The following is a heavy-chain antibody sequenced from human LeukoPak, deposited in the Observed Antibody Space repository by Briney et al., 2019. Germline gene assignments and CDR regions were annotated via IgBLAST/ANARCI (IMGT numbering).Heavy chain of an antibody. CDR1: GYTFTSYG. CDR3: ARDAGYSSARPFDY. D-gene: IGHD6-19*01. V-gene: IGHV1-18*01. Sequence: ASVKVSCKASGYTFTSYGISWVRQAPGQGLEWMGWISAYNGNTNYAQKLQGRVTMTTDTSTSTAYMELRSLRSDDAAVYYCARDAGYSSARPFDYWGQGTLVTVSS. CDR2: ISAYNGNT. J-gene: IGHJ4*02.